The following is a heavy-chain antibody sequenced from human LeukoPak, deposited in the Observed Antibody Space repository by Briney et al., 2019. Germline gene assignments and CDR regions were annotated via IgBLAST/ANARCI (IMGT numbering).Heavy chain of an antibody. Sequence: SGPTLVKPSETLSLTCTVSVDSTSNFYWNWIRQSPGKGLEWIGNIHYSGSSVYNPSLKSRVTISIDTSRRQFFLKLNSVTAADTAVHFCALAPNSNWFDFWGPGTLVTVSS. J-gene: IGHJ5*01. V-gene: IGHV4-59*03. CDR1: VDSTSNFY. D-gene: IGHD2-8*01. CDR3: ALAPNSNWFDF. CDR2: IHYSGSS.